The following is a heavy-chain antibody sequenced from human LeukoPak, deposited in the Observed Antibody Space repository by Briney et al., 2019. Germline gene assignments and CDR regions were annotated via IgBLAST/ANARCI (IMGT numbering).Heavy chain of an antibody. CDR2: INHSGST. CDR1: GGSFSGYY. Sequence: SETLSLTCAVYGGSFSGYYWSWIRQPPGKGLEWIGEINHSGSTNYNPSLKSRVTISVDTSKNQFSLKLNSVTAADTAVYYCARGVVVVPAAILYYMDVWGKGTTVTVSS. V-gene: IGHV4-34*01. D-gene: IGHD2-2*02. CDR3: ARGVVVVPAAILYYMDV. J-gene: IGHJ6*03.